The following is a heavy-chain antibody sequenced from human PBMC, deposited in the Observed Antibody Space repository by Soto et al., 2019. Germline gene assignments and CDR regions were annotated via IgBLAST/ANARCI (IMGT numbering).Heavy chain of an antibody. CDR3: EGGRYGDY. V-gene: IGHV1-18*01. J-gene: IGHJ4*02. Sequence: QVHLVQSGAEVKKPGASVKVSCKGSGYTFTSYGITWVRQAPGQGLEWMGWISAYNGNTNYAQRLQGRVTVTRDTSTSAADMDLRSMRSDDTAVYYCEGGRYGDYWGQGALVPVSS. CDR2: ISAYNGNT. D-gene: IGHD1-1*01. CDR1: GYTFTSYG.